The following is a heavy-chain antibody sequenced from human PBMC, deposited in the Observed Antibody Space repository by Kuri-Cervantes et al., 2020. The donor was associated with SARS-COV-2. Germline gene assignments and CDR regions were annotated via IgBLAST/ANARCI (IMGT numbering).Heavy chain of an antibody. D-gene: IGHD6-19*01. CDR1: GFTFSSYA. Sequence: GESLKISCAASGFTFSSYAMSWVRQATGKGLEWVSAIGTAGDPYYPGSVKGRFTISRENAKNSLYLQMNSLRAEDTAVYYCVAVAGTGYFDYWGQGTLVTVSS. CDR3: VAVAGTGYFDY. J-gene: IGHJ4*02. CDR2: IGTAGDP. V-gene: IGHV3-13*05.